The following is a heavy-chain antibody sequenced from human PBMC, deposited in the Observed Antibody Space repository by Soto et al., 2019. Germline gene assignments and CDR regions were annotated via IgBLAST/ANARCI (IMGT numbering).Heavy chain of an antibody. CDR2: IWFDGTND. Sequence: QVQVVESGGGVVQPGESLTLSCAASGFIFSTYGMHWVRQAPGRGPEWVAVIWFDGTNDNYADSVKGRFTISRDNSKNTLYLQMNTLSGDDTGVYFCARDPLGDPNNSYYNMDVWGPGTTVIVSS. V-gene: IGHV3-33*01. CDR3: ARDPLGDPNNSYYNMDV. J-gene: IGHJ6*03. D-gene: IGHD1-26*01. CDR1: GFIFSTYG.